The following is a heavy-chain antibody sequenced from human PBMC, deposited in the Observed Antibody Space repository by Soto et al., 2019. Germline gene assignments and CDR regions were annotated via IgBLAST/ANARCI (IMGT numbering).Heavy chain of an antibody. Sequence: SETLSLTCTVSGESISSGDHYWSWVRQSPGEGLEWIGFIYYSGNTYYNPSLKSRVSMSADTSNNQFSLKLNSVTAADTAVYYCARDAGYCNSVSCYPYNMDVWGQGTTVTVSS. CDR2: IYYSGNT. CDR3: ARDAGYCNSVSCYPYNMDV. J-gene: IGHJ6*02. V-gene: IGHV4-30-4*01. CDR1: GESISSGDHY. D-gene: IGHD2-15*01.